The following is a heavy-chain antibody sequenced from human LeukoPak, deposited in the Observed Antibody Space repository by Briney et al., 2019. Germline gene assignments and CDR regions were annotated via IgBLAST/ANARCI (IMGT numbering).Heavy chain of an antibody. V-gene: IGHV4-59*01. CDR2: IYYSGST. D-gene: IGHD3-22*01. CDR3: ARDSLDSSGYFQH. J-gene: IGHJ1*01. Sequence: SETLSLTCTMSGDSTNTYFWSWIRQPPGKGLEWIGYIYYSGSTNYNPSLKSRVTISVDTSKNQFSLKLSSVTAADTAVYYCARDSLDSSGYFQHWGQGTLVTVSS. CDR1: GDSTNTYF.